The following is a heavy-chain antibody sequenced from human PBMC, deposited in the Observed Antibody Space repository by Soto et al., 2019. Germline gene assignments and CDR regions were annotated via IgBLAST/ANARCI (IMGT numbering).Heavy chain of an antibody. CDR1: GFTFQSHW. CDR3: ARDASPSSSSSYYLVS. V-gene: IGHV3-7*01. J-gene: IGHJ1*01. D-gene: IGHD6-13*01. Sequence: EVQLVESGGGLVQPGGSLRLSCAASGFTFQSHWMHWLRQAPGKGLEWGANTNQDGSGRYYAASLKGRFTIPRDNAKNSLYPQENSLTAYDTAGYFCARDASPSSSSSYYLVSWGQGTLVTVSS. CDR2: TNQDGSGR.